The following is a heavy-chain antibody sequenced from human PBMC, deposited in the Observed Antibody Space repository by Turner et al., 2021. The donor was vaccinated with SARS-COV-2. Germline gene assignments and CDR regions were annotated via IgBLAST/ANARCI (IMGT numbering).Heavy chain of an antibody. J-gene: IGHJ4*02. V-gene: IGHV3-30*04. Sequence: VQLVESGGGLVQSGRSLRLSCAASGFTFSSYAMHWVRQAPGKGLEWVAVISYDGSNKFYADSVKGRFTISRDNSKNTLYLQMNSLRAEDTAVYYCARDQEGWKFDYWGQGTLVTVSS. CDR1: GFTFSSYA. CDR2: ISYDGSNK. D-gene: IGHD1-1*01. CDR3: ARDQEGWKFDY.